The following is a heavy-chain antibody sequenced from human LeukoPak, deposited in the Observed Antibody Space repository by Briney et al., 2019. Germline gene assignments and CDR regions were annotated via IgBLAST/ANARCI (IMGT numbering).Heavy chain of an antibody. J-gene: IGHJ4*02. V-gene: IGHV5-51*01. Sequence: GASLKISCKGSGYGFSDSWIGWVRQMPGKGLEWMGIIYPGDSDTRYSPSFQGQVTISADKSISTAYLQWSSLKATDTAMYYCARQYGRPFDYWGQGPLVTVSS. CDR2: IYPGDSDT. D-gene: IGHD4-17*01. CDR3: ARQYGRPFDY. CDR1: GYGFSDSW.